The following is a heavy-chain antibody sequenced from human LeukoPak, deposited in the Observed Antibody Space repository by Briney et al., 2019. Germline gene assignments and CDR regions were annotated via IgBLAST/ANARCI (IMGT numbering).Heavy chain of an antibody. J-gene: IGHJ4*02. Sequence: GGSLRLSCAASGFTFSSYWMHWVRQAPGQGLVWLSRLSTDGSSTDYADSVKGRFTISRDNAKNTLYLQMNSLRAEDTAVYYCARVSCDYTTCKYPFDYWGQGTLVTVSS. CDR3: ARVSCDYTTCKYPFDY. D-gene: IGHD3-3*01. CDR1: GFTFSSYW. V-gene: IGHV3-74*01. CDR2: LSTDGSST.